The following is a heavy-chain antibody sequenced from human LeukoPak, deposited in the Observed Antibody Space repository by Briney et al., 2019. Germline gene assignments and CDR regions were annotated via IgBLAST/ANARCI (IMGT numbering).Heavy chain of an antibody. CDR3: ARITMVRGVIDWFDP. CDR1: GFTFSTYA. Sequence: PGGSLRLSCGASGFTFSTYAMAWVRQAPGKGLEWVSSLNDVGGDAYYADSVKGRFTISRDNRKNILFLQMNSLRAEDTAVYYCARITMVRGVIDWFDPWGQGTLVTVSS. V-gene: IGHV3-23*01. CDR2: LNDVGGDA. J-gene: IGHJ5*02. D-gene: IGHD3-10*01.